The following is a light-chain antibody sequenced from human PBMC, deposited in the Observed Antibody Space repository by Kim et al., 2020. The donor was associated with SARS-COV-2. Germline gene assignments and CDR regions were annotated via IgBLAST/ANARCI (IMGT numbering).Light chain of an antibody. CDR1: SSDVDSYNY. J-gene: IGLJ3*02. CDR3: SSYTSRGAGV. V-gene: IGLV2-14*03. Sequence: QSALTQPASVSGSPGQSITISCTGTSSDVDSYNYVSWYQQHPGKAPKLMIYDVNNRPSGVSDCFSGLKAGNAAPLTTSGRPAEDEADYCGSSYTSRGAGVFGGGTQLTVL. CDR2: DVN.